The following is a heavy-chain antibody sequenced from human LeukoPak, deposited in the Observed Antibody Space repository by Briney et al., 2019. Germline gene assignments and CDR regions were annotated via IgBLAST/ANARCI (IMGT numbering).Heavy chain of an antibody. J-gene: IGHJ4*02. CDR1: GGSFSGYY. CDR2: INHSGRT. CDR3: ARVHYYFDY. V-gene: IGHV4-34*01. Sequence: PSETLSLTCAVYGGSFSGYYWSWIRQPPGKGLEWIGEINHSGRTNYNPSLKSRVTISVDTSKNQFSLKLSSVTAADTAVYYCARVHYYFDYWGQGTLVTVSS.